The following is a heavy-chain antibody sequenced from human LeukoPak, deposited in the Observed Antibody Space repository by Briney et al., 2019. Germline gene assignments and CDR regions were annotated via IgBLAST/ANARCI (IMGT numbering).Heavy chain of an antibody. CDR2: ISGSGGST. CDR1: GFTFTSYA. V-gene: IGHV3-23*01. CDR3: AKENGYSSGWGSYFDY. J-gene: IGHJ4*02. Sequence: GGSLRLSCAASGFTFTSYAMSWVRQAPGKGLEWVSGISGSGGSTDYADSVKGRFTISRGNSKNTLYLQMNSLRAEDTAVYYCAKENGYSSGWGSYFDYWGQGTLVTVSS. D-gene: IGHD6-19*01.